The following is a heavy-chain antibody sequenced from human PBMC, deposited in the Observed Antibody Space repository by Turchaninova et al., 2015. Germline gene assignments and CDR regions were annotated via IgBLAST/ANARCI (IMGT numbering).Heavy chain of an antibody. V-gene: IGHV3-48*03. D-gene: IGHD3-10*01. CDR1: GFTFSTYE. J-gene: IGHJ4*01. Sequence: LSCAASGFTFSTYEMNWVRQAPGKGPEWVSYISTGGTAIYYAASVKGRFTISRDNAKNSLYLQMDSLTVDDTAVYYCARDLAVRGVYFDSWGHGTLVTVSS. CDR2: ISTGGTAI. CDR3: ARDLAVRGVYFDS.